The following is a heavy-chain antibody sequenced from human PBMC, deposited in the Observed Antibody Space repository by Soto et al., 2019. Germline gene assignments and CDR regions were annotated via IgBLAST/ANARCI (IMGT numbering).Heavy chain of an antibody. CDR1: GYYIHTAYL. CDR2: VFHTGNT. D-gene: IGHD1-1*01. V-gene: IGHV4-38-2*02. J-gene: IGHJ5*02. Sequence: PSETLSLTCTLSGYYIHTAYLWVWIRQPPRNGPEWIGSVFHTGNTYYTPSLQSRVTISMDTSKNQFSLKLTSVTAADTAIYYCARVPGDINWSYSWFDPWGQGALVTASS. CDR3: ARVPGDINWSYSWFDP.